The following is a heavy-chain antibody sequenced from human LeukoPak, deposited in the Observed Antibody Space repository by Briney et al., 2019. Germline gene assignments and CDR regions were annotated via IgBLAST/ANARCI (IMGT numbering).Heavy chain of an antibody. V-gene: IGHV3-21*01. D-gene: IGHD3/OR15-3a*01. CDR3: ARDWTDPDV. Sequence: GGSLRLSCAASGFTFSSYSMNWVRQAPGKGLEWVSSISSSSSYIYYAGSVKGRFTISRDNAKNSLYLQMNSLRAEDTAVYYCARDWTDPDVWGQGTTVTVSS. CDR1: GFTFSSYS. J-gene: IGHJ6*02. CDR2: ISSSSSYI.